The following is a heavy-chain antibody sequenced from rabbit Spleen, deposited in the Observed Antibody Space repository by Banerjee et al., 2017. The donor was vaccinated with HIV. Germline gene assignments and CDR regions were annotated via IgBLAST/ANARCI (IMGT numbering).Heavy chain of an antibody. J-gene: IGHJ4*01. CDR1: GFSFSSRYY. Sequence: QSLEESGGDLVKPGASLTLTCTASGFSFSSRYYMCWVRQAPGKGLEWIACIYDGSSRSTKYASWAKGRFTISRTSSTTVTLQMTSLTVADTATYFCARLSSGAFNLWGPGTLVTVS. V-gene: IGHV1S40*01. D-gene: IGHD1-1*01. CDR3: ARLSSGAFNL. CDR2: IYDGSSRST.